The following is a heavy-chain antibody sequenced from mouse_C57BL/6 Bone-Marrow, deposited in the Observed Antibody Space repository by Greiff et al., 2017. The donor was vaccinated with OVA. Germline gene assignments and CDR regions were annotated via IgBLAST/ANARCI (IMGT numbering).Heavy chain of an antibody. Sequence: EVQLQQSGPELVKPGASVKISCKASGYTFTDYYMNWVKQSHGKSLEWIGDINPNNGGTSYNQKFKGKATLTVDKSSSTAYMELRSLTSEDSAVYYCARTTVVPWYFDVWGTGTTVTVSS. J-gene: IGHJ1*03. D-gene: IGHD1-1*01. CDR1: GYTFTDYY. CDR3: ARTTVVPWYFDV. V-gene: IGHV1-26*01. CDR2: INPNNGGT.